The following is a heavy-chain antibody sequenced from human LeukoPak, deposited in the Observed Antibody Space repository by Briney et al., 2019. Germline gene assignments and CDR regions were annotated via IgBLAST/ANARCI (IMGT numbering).Heavy chain of an antibody. CDR2: MNPNSGNT. Sequence: GASVKVSCKASGYTFTSYDINWVRQATGQGLEWMGWMNPNSGNTGYAQKFQGRVTMARNTSISTAYMELSSLRSDDTAVYYCARDNRLWLAEHDYWGQGTLVTVSS. V-gene: IGHV1-8*01. D-gene: IGHD5-24*01. J-gene: IGHJ4*02. CDR3: ARDNRLWLAEHDY. CDR1: GYTFTSYD.